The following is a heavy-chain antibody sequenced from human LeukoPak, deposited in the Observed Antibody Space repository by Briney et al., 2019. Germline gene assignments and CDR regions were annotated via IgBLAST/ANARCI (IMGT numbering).Heavy chain of an antibody. CDR1: GYTFTGYY. CDR2: INHNSGGT. V-gene: IGHV1-2*02. Sequence: ASVSVSCTASGYTFTGYYMHWVRQAPGQGLEWVGWINHNSGGTNYAQKFQGRVTMTRDTSISTAYMELSRLRSDDTAVYYCARVTSPYSGSYSYWGQGTLVTVSS. D-gene: IGHD1-26*01. CDR3: ARVTSPYSGSYSY. J-gene: IGHJ4*02.